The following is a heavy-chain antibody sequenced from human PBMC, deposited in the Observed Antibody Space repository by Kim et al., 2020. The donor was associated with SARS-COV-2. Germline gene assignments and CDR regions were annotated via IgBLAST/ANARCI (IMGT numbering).Heavy chain of an antibody. CDR2: INHSGST. Sequence: SETLSLTCAVYGGSFSGYYWSWIRQPPGKGLEWIGEINHSGSTNYNPSLKSRVTISVDTSKNQFSLKLSSVTAADTAVYYCARPRKRYPSTVTSYWYFDLWGRGTLVTVSS. J-gene: IGHJ2*01. V-gene: IGHV4-34*01. CDR1: GGSFSGYY. CDR3: ARPRKRYPSTVTSYWYFDL. D-gene: IGHD4-17*01.